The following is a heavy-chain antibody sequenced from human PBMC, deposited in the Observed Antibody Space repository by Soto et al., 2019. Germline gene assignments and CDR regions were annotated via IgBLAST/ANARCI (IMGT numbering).Heavy chain of an antibody. CDR2: IYYSGST. V-gene: IGHV4-39*01. J-gene: IGHJ6*02. CDR3: ARRCGGDCYSYYYYGMDV. D-gene: IGHD2-21*02. CDR1: GGSISSSSYY. Sequence: SETLSLTCTVSGGSISSSSYYWGWIRQPPGKGLEWIGSIYYSGSTYYNPSLKSRVTISVDTSKNQFSLKLSSVTAADTAVYYCARRCGGDCYSYYYYGMDVWGQGTTVTAP.